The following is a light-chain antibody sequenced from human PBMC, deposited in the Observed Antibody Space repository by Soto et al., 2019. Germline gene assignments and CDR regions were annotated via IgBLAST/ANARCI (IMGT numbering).Light chain of an antibody. CDR2: EVS. Sequence: QSVQTQPASVSGSPGQSITISCTGTSSDVGGYNYVSWYQQHPGTAPKLMIYEVSNRPSGLSNRFSGSKSGNTASLTISGLQAEDEADYYCSSYTSSSSLYVFGTGTKVTVL. CDR3: SSYTSSSSLYV. V-gene: IGLV2-14*01. CDR1: SSDVGGYNY. J-gene: IGLJ1*01.